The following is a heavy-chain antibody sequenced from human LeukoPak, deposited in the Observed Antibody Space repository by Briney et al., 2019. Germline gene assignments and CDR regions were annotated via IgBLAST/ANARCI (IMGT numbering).Heavy chain of an antibody. CDR1: GFSFSIYW. V-gene: IGHV3-11*04. CDR2: ISSSGSTI. D-gene: IGHD4/OR15-4a*01. J-gene: IGHJ4*02. CDR3: ARDRRRTIWFDY. Sequence: GGPLRLSCAASGFSFSIYWMSWIRQAPGKGLEWVSYISSSGSTIYYADSVKGRFTISRDNAKNSLYLQMNSLRAEDTAVYYCARDRRRTIWFDYWGQGTLVTVSS.